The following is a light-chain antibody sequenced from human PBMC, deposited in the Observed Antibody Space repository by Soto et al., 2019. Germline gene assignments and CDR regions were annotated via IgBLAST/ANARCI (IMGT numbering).Light chain of an antibody. CDR1: QGISSA. Sequence: ALQLTQSPSSLSAAVGDGVTITSRSSQGISSALAWYQQKPGKAPNLLIYDAASLESGVPSRFSGSGSGTDFTLTISSLQHEDFATYYCQQYDNYLVTFGGGTNVDIK. CDR2: DAA. J-gene: IGKJ4*01. CDR3: QQYDNYLVT. V-gene: IGKV1D-13*01.